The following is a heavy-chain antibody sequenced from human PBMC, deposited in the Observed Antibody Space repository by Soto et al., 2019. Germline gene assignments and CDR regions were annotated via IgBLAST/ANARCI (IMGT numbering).Heavy chain of an antibody. V-gene: IGHV3-30-3*01. CDR3: AKDISNYDPGYYYYGMDV. CDR2: ISYDGSNK. J-gene: IGHJ6*02. Sequence: QVQLVESGGGVVQPGRSLRLSCAASGFTFSSYAMHWVRQAPGKGLEWVAVISYDGSNKYYADSVKGRFTISRDNSKNTLYLQMNSLRAEDTAVYYCAKDISNYDPGYYYYGMDVWGQGTTVTVSS. CDR1: GFTFSSYA. D-gene: IGHD4-4*01.